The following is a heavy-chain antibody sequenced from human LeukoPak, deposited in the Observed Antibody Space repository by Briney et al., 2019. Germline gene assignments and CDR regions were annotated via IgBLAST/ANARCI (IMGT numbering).Heavy chain of an antibody. J-gene: IGHJ4*02. D-gene: IGHD3-9*01. V-gene: IGHV3-11*04. CDR2: ISSSGSTI. CDR3: AKGSVVAGYPNYFDY. Sequence: GGSLRLSCAAPGFTFSDYYMSWIRQAPGKGLEWVSYISSSGSTIYYADSVKGRFTISRDNSKNTLYLQMNSLRAEDTAVYYCAKGSVVAGYPNYFDYWGQGTLVTVSS. CDR1: GFTFSDYY.